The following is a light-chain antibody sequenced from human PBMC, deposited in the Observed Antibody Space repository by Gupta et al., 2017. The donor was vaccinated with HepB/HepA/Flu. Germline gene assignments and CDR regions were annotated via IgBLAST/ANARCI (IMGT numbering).Light chain of an antibody. CDR3: CSYAGNNIHV. Sequence: QSGLTQSLSVSASPGQSVTISCTGTTNDIGLYDYISWYQQRPGEVPRLILYDVSKRPTGISERFSGSKSGNAASLTISALQPDDEGDYFCCSYAGNNIHVFGSGTAVTVL. V-gene: IGLV2-11*01. CDR1: TNDIGLYDY. J-gene: IGLJ1*01. CDR2: DVS.